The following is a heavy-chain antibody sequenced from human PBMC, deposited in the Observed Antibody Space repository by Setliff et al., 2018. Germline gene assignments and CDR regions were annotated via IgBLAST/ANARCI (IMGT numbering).Heavy chain of an antibody. CDR2: IGGRGIST. D-gene: IGHD3-22*01. J-gene: IGHJ3*02. CDR3: VRDDADNYDAFDN. V-gene: IGHV3-23*01. Sequence: GGSLRLSCAASGFTFGSYWLSWVRQAPGKGLEWVSGIGGRGISTYYADSVKGRFTISRDNAKNSLYLQMNGLRADDTGVYYCVRDDADNYDAFDNWGQGTLVTVSS. CDR1: GFTFGSYW.